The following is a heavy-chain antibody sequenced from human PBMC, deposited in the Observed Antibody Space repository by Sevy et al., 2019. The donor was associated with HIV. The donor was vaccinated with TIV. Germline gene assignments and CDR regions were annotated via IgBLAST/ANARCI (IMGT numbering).Heavy chain of an antibody. V-gene: IGHV4-59*01. Sequence: SETLSLTCTVSGGSIATYYWSWIRQPPGKGLEWIGYIYSSGSPNYNPPLKSRVTISVDTSKNQISLRLRSVTAADTAVYYCARDRRYGDYDYWGQGTLVTVSS. CDR2: IYSSGSP. J-gene: IGHJ4*02. D-gene: IGHD4-17*01. CDR1: GGSIATYY. CDR3: ARDRRYGDYDY.